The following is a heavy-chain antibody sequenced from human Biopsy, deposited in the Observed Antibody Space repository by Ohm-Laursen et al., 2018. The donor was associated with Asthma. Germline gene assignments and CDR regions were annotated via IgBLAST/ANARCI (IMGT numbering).Heavy chain of an antibody. Sequence: PSVTLSLTCTVSGGSIRSHDWTWIRLPPGQGREDIGDVSHTGCTNYNPSLKSRIPMSLDTSKNQFSLRLTSVSPADTAVYYRARLADCSGGACYSYGWFDPWGHGTRVTVSS. J-gene: IGHJ5*02. D-gene: IGHD2-15*01. CDR3: ARLADCSGGACYSYGWFDP. V-gene: IGHV4-59*11. CDR1: GGSIRSHD. CDR2: VSHTGCT.